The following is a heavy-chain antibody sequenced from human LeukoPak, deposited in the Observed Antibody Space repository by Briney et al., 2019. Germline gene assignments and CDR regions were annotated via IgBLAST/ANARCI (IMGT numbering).Heavy chain of an antibody. V-gene: IGHV3-7*01. J-gene: IGHJ4*02. CDR1: GLTFSSYC. CDR3: ARSFRGYGDY. Sequence: GGLRLSCEASGLTFSSYCMSWVRQSPGKGLEWVANIKQDGSEKFYVDSVKGRFTISRDNAKNSLYLQMNSLRAEDTAVYYCARSFRGYGDYWGQGTLVTVSS. D-gene: IGHD3-22*01. CDR2: IKQDGSEK.